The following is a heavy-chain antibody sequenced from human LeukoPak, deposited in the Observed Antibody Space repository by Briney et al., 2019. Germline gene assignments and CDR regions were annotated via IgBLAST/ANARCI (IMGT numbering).Heavy chain of an antibody. CDR1: GFPVSSYS. V-gene: IGHV3-15*01. Sequence: KSGGSLRLSCSASGFPVSSYSMSWVRQAPGKGLEWVQRIKSKTDGGTTDYAAPVKGRFTISRDDSKNTLYLQMNSLKTEDTAVYYCTTDDPSEISDYGVTYWGQGTLVTVSS. D-gene: IGHD4-17*01. CDR2: IKSKTDGGTT. J-gene: IGHJ4*02. CDR3: TTDDPSEISDYGVTY.